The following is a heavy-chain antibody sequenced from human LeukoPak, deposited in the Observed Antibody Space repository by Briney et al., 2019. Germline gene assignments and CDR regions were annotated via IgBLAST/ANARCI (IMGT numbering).Heavy chain of an antibody. J-gene: IGHJ6*03. D-gene: IGHD2-8*01. CDR3: ARDIVLISYYYMDV. V-gene: IGHV3-7*01. CDR1: GFTFSSYW. CDR2: IKQEGSEK. Sequence: PGGSLRLSCAASGFTFSSYWMSWVRQAPGKGLEWVANIKQEGSEKYYVDSVKGRFTISRDNAKNSLYLQINSLRAEATAVYYCARDIVLISYYYMDVWGKGTTVTVSS.